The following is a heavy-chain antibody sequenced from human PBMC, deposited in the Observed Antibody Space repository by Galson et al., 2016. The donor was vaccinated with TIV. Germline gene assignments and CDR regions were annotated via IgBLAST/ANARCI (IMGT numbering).Heavy chain of an antibody. V-gene: IGHV1-46*01. Sequence: SVKVSCKASGYTLSHHYMHWVRQAPGQGLEWVGVIDPLGGGTTYAPQFQGRVTMTRDTSTSTVYMELTSLKSDDTAIFYCATFSGARGPFDYWGQGTLVAVSS. CDR2: IDPLGGGT. D-gene: IGHD2-15*01. J-gene: IGHJ4*02. CDR3: ATFSGARGPFDY. CDR1: GYTLSHHY.